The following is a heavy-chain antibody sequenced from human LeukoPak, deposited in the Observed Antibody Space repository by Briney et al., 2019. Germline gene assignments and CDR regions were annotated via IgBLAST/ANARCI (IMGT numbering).Heavy chain of an antibody. D-gene: IGHD2-15*01. V-gene: IGHV4-34*01. J-gene: IGHJ4*02. CDR1: GGSFSGYY. CDR3: ARWWAGRVAY. CDR2: INHSGST. Sequence: SETLSLTCAVYGGSFSGYYWSWIRQPPGKGLEWIGEINHSGSTNYNPSLKSRVTISVDTSKNQFSLKLSSVTAADTAVYYCARWWAGRVAYWGQGTLVTVSS.